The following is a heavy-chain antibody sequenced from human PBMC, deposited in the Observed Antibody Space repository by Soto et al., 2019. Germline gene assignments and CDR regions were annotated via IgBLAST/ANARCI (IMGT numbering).Heavy chain of an antibody. Sequence: SVKVSCKASGGTFSSYAISWVRQAPGQGLEWMGGIIPIFGTANYAQKFQGRVTITADKSTSTAYMELSSLRSEDTAVYYCARGQAYCGGDCKFDPWGQGTLVTVSS. CDR1: GGTFSSYA. V-gene: IGHV1-69*06. CDR3: ARGQAYCGGDCKFDP. J-gene: IGHJ5*02. CDR2: IIPIFGTA. D-gene: IGHD2-21*02.